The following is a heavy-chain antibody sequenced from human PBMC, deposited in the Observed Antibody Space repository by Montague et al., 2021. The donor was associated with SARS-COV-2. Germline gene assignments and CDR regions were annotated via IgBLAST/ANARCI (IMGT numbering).Heavy chain of an antibody. CDR1: GGSISSGSYY. J-gene: IGHJ6*02. V-gene: IGHV4-61*02. CDR3: AGGPAATYYCGMDV. CDR2: IYTSGST. Sequence: TLSLTCTVSGGSISSGSYYWSWIRQPAGKGLEWIGRIYTSGSTNYNSSLKSRVTISVDTSKNQFSLKLSSVTAADTAVYYCAGGPAATYYCGMDVWGQGTTVTVSS. D-gene: IGHD2-15*01.